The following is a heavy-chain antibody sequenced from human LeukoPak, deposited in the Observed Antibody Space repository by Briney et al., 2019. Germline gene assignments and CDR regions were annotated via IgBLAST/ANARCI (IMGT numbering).Heavy chain of an antibody. CDR1: GYTFTSYH. D-gene: IGHD6-13*01. CDR2: ITPSNGFT. J-gene: IGHJ6*04. Sequence: ASVKVFCKASGYTFTSYHIHWVRQAPGQGLEWMGIITPSNGFTTHAQKFQGRLTMTRDTSTSTVYMELNSLTSEDTAVYYCARAGDSNWANYYYGLDVWGKGTTVTVSS. V-gene: IGHV1-46*01. CDR3: ARAGDSNWANYYYGLDV.